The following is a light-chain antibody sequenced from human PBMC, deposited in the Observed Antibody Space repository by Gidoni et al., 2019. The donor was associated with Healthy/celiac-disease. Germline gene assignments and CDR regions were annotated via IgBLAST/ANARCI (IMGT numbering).Light chain of an antibody. Sequence: IQMTQSPSSLSASVGDRVTITCRASQSISSYLNWYQQKPGKAPKLLIYAASSLQSGVPSRCSGSGSGTDFTLTISSLQPEDFATYYCQQSYSTPRDTFGQGTKLEIK. CDR3: QQSYSTPRDT. CDR2: AAS. V-gene: IGKV1-39*01. CDR1: QSISSY. J-gene: IGKJ2*01.